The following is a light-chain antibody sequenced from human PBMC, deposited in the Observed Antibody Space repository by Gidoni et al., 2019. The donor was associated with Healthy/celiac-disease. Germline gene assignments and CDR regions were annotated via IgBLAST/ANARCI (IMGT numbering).Light chain of an antibody. CDR2: AAS. J-gene: IGKJ5*01. CDR1: QSSSSY. V-gene: IGKV1-39*01. Sequence: DIQMTQSPSSLSASVGDRVTITCRASQSSSSYLNWYQQKPGNAPKLLIYAASSLQSGVPSRFSGSGSGTAFPLTISSLQPADFATYYCHQSYSPPTITFGQGTRLEIK. CDR3: HQSYSPPTIT.